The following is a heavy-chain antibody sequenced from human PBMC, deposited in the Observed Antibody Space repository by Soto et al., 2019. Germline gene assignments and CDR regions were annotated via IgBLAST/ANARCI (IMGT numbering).Heavy chain of an antibody. J-gene: IGHJ5*02. CDR3: ARVLRGWFDP. CDR2: ISHSGIT. V-gene: IGHV4-4*02. Sequence: SETLSLTCAVSGGSITSANWWTWVRQPPGGGLEWIGEISHSGITNYKASLKSRVTMSVDKTKNDVSLKLTSVTAADTAVYYCARVLRGWFDPWGQGTPVTVS. CDR1: GGSITSANW.